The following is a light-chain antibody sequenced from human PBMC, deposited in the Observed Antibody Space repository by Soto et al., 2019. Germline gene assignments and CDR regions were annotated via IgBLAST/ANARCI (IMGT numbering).Light chain of an antibody. CDR2: RNN. Sequence: QSVLTQPPSASGTPGQRVTISCSGSSSNIGRNYVYWYQQFPGTAPKLLIYRNNERPSGVPDRFSGSKSGTSASLATSGLRSEDEAEYFCAAWDDSLVFGGGTKLTVL. CDR3: AAWDDSLV. J-gene: IGLJ3*02. V-gene: IGLV1-47*01. CDR1: SSNIGRNY.